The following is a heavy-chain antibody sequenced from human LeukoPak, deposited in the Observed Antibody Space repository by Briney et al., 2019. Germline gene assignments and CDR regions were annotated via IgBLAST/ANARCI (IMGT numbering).Heavy chain of an antibody. CDR1: GFTFSSYG. D-gene: IGHD3-16*02. CDR2: ISGSGGST. V-gene: IGHV3-23*01. CDR3: ARVIGGDSFDP. J-gene: IGHJ5*02. Sequence: GGSLRLSCAASGFTFSSYGMSWVRQAPGKGLEWVSAISGSGGSTYYADSAKGRFTISRDNSKNTLYLQMNSLRAEDTAVYYCARVIGGDSFDPWAREPWSPSPQ.